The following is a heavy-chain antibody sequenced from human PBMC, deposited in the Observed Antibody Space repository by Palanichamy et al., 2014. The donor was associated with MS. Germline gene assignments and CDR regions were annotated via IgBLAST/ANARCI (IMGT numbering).Heavy chain of an antibody. J-gene: IGHJ4*02. CDR2: ISAYNGNT. Sequence: VQLVQSGAEVKKPGASVKVSCKASGYTFTSYGISRVRQAPGQGLEWMGWISAYNGNTNYAQKLQGRVTMTTDTSTSTAYMELRSLRSDDTAVYYCARDSSGWEVMLESEPPTPFFDYWGQGTLVTVSS. CDR1: GYTFTSYG. CDR3: ARDSSGWEVMLESEPPTPFFDY. V-gene: IGHV1-18*01. D-gene: IGHD6-19*01.